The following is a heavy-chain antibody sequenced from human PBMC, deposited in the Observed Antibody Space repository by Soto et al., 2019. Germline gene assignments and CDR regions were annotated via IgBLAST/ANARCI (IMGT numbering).Heavy chain of an antibody. CDR3: ALPRAYRSGWTPYFIFDR. Sequence: QVQLVQSGAEVNKPGSSVKVSCKATGGSFNKQAINWVRQAPGQGLEWMGGLIPIFHTPKYAQKFQGRVTFSAHEATSTAYMELSSLKSDDTAIYYWALPRAYRSGWTPYFIFDRWGGGTLVTVSS. V-gene: IGHV1-69*01. J-gene: IGHJ2*01. CDR2: LIPIFHTP. CDR1: GGSFNKQA. D-gene: IGHD6-19*01.